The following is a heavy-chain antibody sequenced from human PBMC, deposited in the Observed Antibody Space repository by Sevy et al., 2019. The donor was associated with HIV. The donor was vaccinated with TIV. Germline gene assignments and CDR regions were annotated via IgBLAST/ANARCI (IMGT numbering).Heavy chain of an antibody. CDR1: GFTFSSFA. CDR2: ISGTGDHT. V-gene: IGHV3-23*01. CDR3: AKKMGGGSGMAFLVDY. D-gene: IGHD2-8*01. Sequence: GGSLRLSCAASGFTFSSFAMGWVRQAPGKGLDWISVISGTGDHTYYAAPMKGRFTISRDNSKNMLFLQMNSLRAEDTAIFYCAKKMGGGSGMAFLVDYWGQGTLVTVSS. J-gene: IGHJ4*02.